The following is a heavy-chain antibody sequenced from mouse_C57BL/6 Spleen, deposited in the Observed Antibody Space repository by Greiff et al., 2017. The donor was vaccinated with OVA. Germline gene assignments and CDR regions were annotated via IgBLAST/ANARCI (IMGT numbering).Heavy chain of an antibody. CDR3: ARGGYGSSYAWFAY. CDR2: IYPGDGDT. Sequence: VKLQESGAELVKPGASVKISCKASGYAFSSYWMNWVKQRPGKGLEWIGQIYPGDGDTNYNGKFKGKATLTADKSSSTAYMQLSSLTSEDSAVYFCARGGYGSSYAWFAYWGQGTLVTVSA. J-gene: IGHJ3*01. V-gene: IGHV1-80*01. CDR1: GYAFSSYW. D-gene: IGHD1-1*01.